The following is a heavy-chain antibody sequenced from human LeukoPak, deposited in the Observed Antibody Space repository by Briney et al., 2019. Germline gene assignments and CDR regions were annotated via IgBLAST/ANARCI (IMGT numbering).Heavy chain of an antibody. CDR1: GYTFTNYG. V-gene: IGHV1-18*04. D-gene: IGHD7-27*01. CDR3: ARNSPRDVAGRQFLPGVLSLLSQCDNCFDP. J-gene: IGHJ5*02. CDR2: INTCNGST. Sequence: ASVKVSCKASGYTFTNYGISWVRQAPGQGLEWMGWINTCNGSTNYAQKFQGSVTMTTDASTSTAYMELRSLRSDDTAVYYCARNSPRDVAGRQFLPGVLSLLSQCDNCFDPWGQGTLVSVSS.